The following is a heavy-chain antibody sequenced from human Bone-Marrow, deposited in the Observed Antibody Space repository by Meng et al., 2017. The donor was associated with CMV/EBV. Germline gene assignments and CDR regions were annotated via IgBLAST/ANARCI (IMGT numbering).Heavy chain of an antibody. D-gene: IGHD1-1*01. J-gene: IGHJ4*02. CDR2: THTSGNT. Sequence: QVQLPESGPGLVKPSQILSLTCTVSGGSISSGSYYWNWIRQPAGKGLEWIGRTHTSGNTNYNPSLKSRVTISVDTSKNQLSLKVTSVTAADTAVYYCARGDRVELEPFDYWGRGILVTVSS. CDR3: ARGDRVELEPFDY. V-gene: IGHV4-61*02. CDR1: GGSISSGSYY.